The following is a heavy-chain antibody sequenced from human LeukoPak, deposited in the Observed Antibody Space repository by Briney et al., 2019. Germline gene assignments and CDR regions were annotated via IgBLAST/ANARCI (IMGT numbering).Heavy chain of an antibody. CDR3: AIGGGIVVVIDAFDI. J-gene: IGHJ3*02. CDR2: IYHSGST. CDR1: GGSISSGGYS. V-gene: IGHV4-30-2*01. D-gene: IGHD3-22*01. Sequence: SETLSLTCAVSGGSISSGGYSWSWIRQPPGKGLEWIGYIYHSGSTYYNPSLKSRVTISVDRSKNQFSLKLSSVTAADTAVYYCAIGGGIVVVIDAFDIWGQGTMVTVSS.